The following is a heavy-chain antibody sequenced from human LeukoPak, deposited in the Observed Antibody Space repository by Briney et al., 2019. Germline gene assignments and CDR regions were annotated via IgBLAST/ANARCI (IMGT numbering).Heavy chain of an antibody. CDR3: ARGKMEGIPVAGYYYYYGMDV. J-gene: IGHJ6*02. D-gene: IGHD6-19*01. CDR1: GGSISSYY. Sequence: SETLSLTCTVSGGSISSYYWTWIRQPPGKGLEWIGYIYYSGSTNYNPSLKSRVTISVDTSKNQFSLKLSSVTAADTDVYYCARGKMEGIPVAGYYYYYGMDVWGQGTTVTVSS. CDR2: IYYSGST. V-gene: IGHV4-59*01.